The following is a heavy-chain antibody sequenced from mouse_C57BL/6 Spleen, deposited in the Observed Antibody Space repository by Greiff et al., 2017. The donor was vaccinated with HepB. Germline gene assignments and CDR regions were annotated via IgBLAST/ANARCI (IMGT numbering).Heavy chain of an antibody. Sequence: VQLQQSGAELVRPGTSVKVSCKASGYAFTNYLIEWVKQRPGQGLEWIGVINPGSGGTNYNEKFKGKATLTADKSSSTAYVQLSSLTSEESAVYFGARRDDYVGFAYWGQGTLVTVSA. CDR1: GYAFTNYL. J-gene: IGHJ3*01. CDR2: INPGSGGT. D-gene: IGHD2-13*01. CDR3: ARRDDYVGFAY. V-gene: IGHV1-54*01.